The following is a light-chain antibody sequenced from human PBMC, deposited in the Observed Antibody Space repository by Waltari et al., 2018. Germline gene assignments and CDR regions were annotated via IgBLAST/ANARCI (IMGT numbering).Light chain of an antibody. Sequence: VMTHSPGTLSVSPGETVTVSCRASESIGKKLAWYQQKPGQAPRLLIYSASARATGIPARFSGSGSATEFTLTISSLQSEDFGVYYCQQYDQWPPFTFGGGTKVEIK. CDR3: QQYDQWPPFT. CDR1: ESIGKK. J-gene: IGKJ4*01. CDR2: SAS. V-gene: IGKV3D-15*01.